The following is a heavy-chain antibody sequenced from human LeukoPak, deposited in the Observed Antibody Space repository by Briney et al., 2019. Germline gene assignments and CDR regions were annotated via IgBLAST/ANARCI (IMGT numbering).Heavy chain of an antibody. CDR1: GFTFSSYS. CDR3: ARDPYYDSSGYS. D-gene: IGHD3-22*01. V-gene: IGHV3-21*01. J-gene: IGHJ4*02. Sequence: PGGSLRLSCAASGFTFSSYSMNWVRQAPGKGLEWVSSISSSSRYIYYADSVKGRFTISRDSAKNSLYLQMNSLRAEDTAVYYCARDPYYDSSGYSWGQGTLVTVSS. CDR2: ISSSSRYI.